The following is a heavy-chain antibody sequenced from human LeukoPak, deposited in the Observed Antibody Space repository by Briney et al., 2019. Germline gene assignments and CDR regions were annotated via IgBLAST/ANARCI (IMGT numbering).Heavy chain of an antibody. D-gene: IGHD2-2*02. CDR2: IYYSGST. Sequence: SETLSLTCTVSGGSISSYYWSGIRQPPGKGLEWIGYIYYSGSTNYNPSLKSRVTISVDTSKNLFSLKLSSVTAADTAVYYCARNRGLYGRLYYYGMDVWGQGTTVTVSS. J-gene: IGHJ6*02. CDR3: ARNRGLYGRLYYYGMDV. CDR1: GGSISSYY. V-gene: IGHV4-59*01.